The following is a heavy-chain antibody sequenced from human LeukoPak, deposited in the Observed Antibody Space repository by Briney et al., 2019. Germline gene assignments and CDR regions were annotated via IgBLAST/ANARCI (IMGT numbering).Heavy chain of an antibody. Sequence: GASVKVSCKASGYTFTSYDINWVRQATGQGLEWMGWVNPNSGNTGYAQKFQGRVTMTRNTSISTAYMELSSLRSEDTAVYYCAKNVDTAMASDYWGQGTLVTVSS. J-gene: IGHJ4*02. V-gene: IGHV1-8*01. CDR2: VNPNSGNT. CDR1: GYTFTSYD. D-gene: IGHD5-18*01. CDR3: AKNVDTAMASDY.